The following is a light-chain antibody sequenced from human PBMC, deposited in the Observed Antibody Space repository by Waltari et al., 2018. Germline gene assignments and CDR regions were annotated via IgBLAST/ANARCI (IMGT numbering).Light chain of an antibody. CDR1: SSDVGFSNY. CDR2: PVH. Sequence: QSALTQPASVSGSPGQSITISCTGTSSDVGFSNYVSWYQQHPGKAPRLMVYPVHYRPSGVSHRFFRSKSGNTASLTISGLQPEDEADYYCNSYTVIGTYVFGTGTKVTVL. V-gene: IGLV2-14*01. J-gene: IGLJ1*01. CDR3: NSYTVIGTYV.